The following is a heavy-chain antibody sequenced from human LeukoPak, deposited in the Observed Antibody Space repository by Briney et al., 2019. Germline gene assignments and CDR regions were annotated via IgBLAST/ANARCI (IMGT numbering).Heavy chain of an antibody. D-gene: IGHD2-21*02. Sequence: SETLSLTCSVSGGSISSGSYYWGWVRQPPGEGLEWIGNIYYSGRTYYNPSLESRVTISADTSKNQLSLKLSSVTAADTAVYYCTRQEAATATSFYGMDVWGLGTTVTVSS. CDR1: GGSISSGSYY. V-gene: IGHV4-39*01. CDR2: IYYSGRT. CDR3: TRQEAATATSFYGMDV. J-gene: IGHJ6*02.